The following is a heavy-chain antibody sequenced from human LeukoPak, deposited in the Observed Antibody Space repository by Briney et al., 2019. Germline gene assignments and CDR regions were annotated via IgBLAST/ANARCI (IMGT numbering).Heavy chain of an antibody. CDR2: ISSSSSYI. CDR1: GFTFSSYS. D-gene: IGHD5-24*01. CDR3: ARGSGYNFGSQYYAFDI. J-gene: IGHJ3*02. V-gene: IGHV3-21*01. Sequence: KTGGSLRLSCAASGFTFSSYSMNWVRQAPGKGLEWVSSISSSSSYIYYADSVKGRFTISRDNAKNSLYLQMNSLRAEDTAVYYCARGSGYNFGSQYYAFDIWGQGTMVTVSS.